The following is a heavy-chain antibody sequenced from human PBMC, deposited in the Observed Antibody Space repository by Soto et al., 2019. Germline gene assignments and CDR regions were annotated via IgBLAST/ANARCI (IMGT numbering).Heavy chain of an antibody. D-gene: IGHD2-8*01. Sequence: GGSLRLSCSASGFTFCSYATSQGRQAPGIRLEWVPAVGGCGDSTYYSDSVKGRFTISRDSSKNTLSLQMNSLRVEDTAVYYCAKRGVAGRVQILQFLIDSWGQGTLVTVS. CDR1: GFTFCSYA. J-gene: IGHJ4*02. V-gene: IGHV3-23*01. CDR2: VGGCGDST. CDR3: AKRGVAGRVQILQFLIDS.